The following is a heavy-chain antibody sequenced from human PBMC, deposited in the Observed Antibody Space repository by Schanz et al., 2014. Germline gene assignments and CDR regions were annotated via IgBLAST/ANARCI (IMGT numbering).Heavy chain of an antibody. V-gene: IGHV1-18*01. CDR3: ARDAADFYEILTEEDY. CDR1: GYTFTTYA. J-gene: IGHJ4*02. D-gene: IGHD3-9*01. CDR2: ISVYTGNT. Sequence: QVQLVQSGAEVKKPGASVRVSCKASGYTFTTYAMSWVRQAPGQGLEWVGWISVYTGNTKYGQKVQGRVTMTADTATNTAYMELRSLRSDDTAVYYCARDAADFYEILTEEDYWGQGTLVTVSS.